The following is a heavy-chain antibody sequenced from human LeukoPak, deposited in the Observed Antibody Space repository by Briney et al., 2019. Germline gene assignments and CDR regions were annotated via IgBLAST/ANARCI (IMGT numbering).Heavy chain of an antibody. CDR3: ARGGRWELPRPYAFDV. Sequence: GASVKVSCKVSGYTFTSYGISWVRQAPGQGLEWMGWISAYNGNTNYAQKLQGRVTMTTDTSTSTAYMELRSLRSDDTAVYYCARGGRWELPRPYAFDVWGQGTMVTVSS. CDR1: GYTFTSYG. CDR2: ISAYNGNT. J-gene: IGHJ3*01. V-gene: IGHV1-18*01. D-gene: IGHD1-26*01.